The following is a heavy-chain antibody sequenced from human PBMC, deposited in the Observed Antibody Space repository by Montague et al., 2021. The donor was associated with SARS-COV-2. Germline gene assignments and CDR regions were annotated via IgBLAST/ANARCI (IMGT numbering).Heavy chain of an antibody. CDR2: IYTSGST. V-gene: IGHV4-61*02. CDR3: ALNYFRVRSWYGMDV. J-gene: IGHJ6*02. Sequence: TLSLTCTVSGGSISSGSYYWSWIRQPAGKGLEWIGRIYTSGSTNYNPSLKSRVTISVDTSKNQFSLKLSSVTAADTAVYYCALNYFRVRSWYGMDVWGQGTTVTVSS. D-gene: IGHD3-10*01. CDR1: GGSISSGSYY.